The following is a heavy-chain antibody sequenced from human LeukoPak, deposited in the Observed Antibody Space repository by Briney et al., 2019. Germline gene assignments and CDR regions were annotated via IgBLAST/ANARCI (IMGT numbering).Heavy chain of an antibody. CDR1: GFTFSSYA. Sequence: GGSLRLSCAASGFTFSSYAMSWVRQAPGKGLEWVSAISGSGGSTYYADSVKGRFTISRDNAKNSLYLQMNSLRAEDTAVYYCARDPSYCSSTSCYNPFDYWGQGTLVTVSS. V-gene: IGHV3-23*01. CDR3: ARDPSYCSSTSCYNPFDY. J-gene: IGHJ4*02. D-gene: IGHD2-2*02. CDR2: ISGSGGST.